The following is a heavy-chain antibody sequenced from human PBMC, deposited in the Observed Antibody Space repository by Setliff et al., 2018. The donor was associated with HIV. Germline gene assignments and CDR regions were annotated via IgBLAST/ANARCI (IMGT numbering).Heavy chain of an antibody. CDR3: ARHDTEYSSYPIDY. J-gene: IGHJ4*02. Sequence: PSETLSLTCGVSGYSMSSGYYWGWIRQPPGKGLEWIGEINHSGSTYYNPSLKSRVTISVDTSKNQFSLKLSSVTAADTAVYYCARHDTEYSSYPIDYWGQGNLVTVSS. D-gene: IGHD6-6*01. V-gene: IGHV4-38-2*01. CDR2: INHSGST. CDR1: GYSMSSGYY.